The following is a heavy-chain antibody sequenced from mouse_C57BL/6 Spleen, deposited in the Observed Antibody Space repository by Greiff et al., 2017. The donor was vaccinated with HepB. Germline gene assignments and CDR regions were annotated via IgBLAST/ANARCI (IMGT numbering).Heavy chain of an antibody. CDR1: GFTFSSYG. V-gene: IGHV5-6*01. J-gene: IGHJ3*01. Sequence: EVKLMESGGDLVKPGGSLKLSCAASGFTFSSYGMSWVRQTPDKRLEWVATISSGGSYTYYPDSVKGRFTISRDNAKDTLYLQMSGLKSEDTAMYYCARGGYGYDAWFAYWGQGTLVTVAA. D-gene: IGHD2-2*01. CDR3: ARGGYGYDAWFAY. CDR2: ISSGGSYT.